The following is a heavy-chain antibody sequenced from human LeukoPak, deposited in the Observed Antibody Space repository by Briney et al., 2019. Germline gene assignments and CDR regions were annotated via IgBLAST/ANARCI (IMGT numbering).Heavy chain of an antibody. CDR2: ISGSGGST. D-gene: IGHD6-25*01. Sequence: GGSLRLSCAASGXTFSSYGMTWVRQAPGKGLEWVSAISGSGGSTYYADSVKGRFTISRDNSKNTLYLQMNSLRAEDTAVYYCAKATAKYYFDYWGQGTLVTVSS. J-gene: IGHJ4*02. V-gene: IGHV3-23*01. CDR3: AKATAKYYFDY. CDR1: GXTFSSYG.